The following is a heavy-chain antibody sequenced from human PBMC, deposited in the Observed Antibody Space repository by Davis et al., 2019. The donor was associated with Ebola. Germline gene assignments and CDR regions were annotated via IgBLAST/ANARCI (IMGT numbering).Heavy chain of an antibody. D-gene: IGHD1/OR15-1a*01. CDR2: IDWDDDK. J-gene: IGHJ6*02. Sequence: SGPTLVKPTQTLTLTCTFSGFSLSTSGMCVSWIRQPPGKALEWLARIDWDDDKYYSTSLKTRLTISKDTSKNQVVLTMTNMDPVDTATYYCARMPLEQLVPYYYYYYGMDVWGQGTTVTVSS. CDR1: GFSLSTSGMC. CDR3: ARMPLEQLVPYYYYYYGMDV. V-gene: IGHV2-70*11.